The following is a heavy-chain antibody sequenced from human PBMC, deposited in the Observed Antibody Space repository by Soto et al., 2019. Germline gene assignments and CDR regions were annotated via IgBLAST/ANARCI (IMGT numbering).Heavy chain of an antibody. CDR3: ARVRPGNYREY. J-gene: IGHJ4*02. D-gene: IGHD3-10*01. CDR2: IKEDGSEK. V-gene: IGHV3-7*03. Sequence: EVLLVESGGGLVQPGGSLRLSCAASGFTFSTFWMDWVRQAPGRGLEWVAKIKEDGSEKYYADSVKGRFIISRDNARNSVYLQMNSLRAEDTAVYYCARVRPGNYREYWGQGTLVTVAS. CDR1: GFTFSTFW.